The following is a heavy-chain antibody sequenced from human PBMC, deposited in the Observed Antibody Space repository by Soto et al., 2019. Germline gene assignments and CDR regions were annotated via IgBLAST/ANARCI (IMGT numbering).Heavy chain of an antibody. Sequence: QVHLVQSGAEVKKPGASVKVSCKASGYTFTSHGITWVRQAPGQGLEWMGWISAHNGNTDYAQKLQGRVIVTRDTSTSTAYMELRSLISDDTAVYYCARARYGAYWGQGALVTVSS. D-gene: IGHD3-10*01. CDR2: ISAHNGNT. V-gene: IGHV1-18*01. J-gene: IGHJ4*02. CDR1: GYTFTSHG. CDR3: ARARYGAY.